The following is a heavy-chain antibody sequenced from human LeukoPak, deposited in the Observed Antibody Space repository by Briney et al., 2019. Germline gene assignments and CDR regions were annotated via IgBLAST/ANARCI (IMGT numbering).Heavy chain of an antibody. CDR3: AIPGLGGTYNHDAFDI. CDR2: IFPGDSDA. J-gene: IGHJ3*02. V-gene: IGHV5-51*01. Sequence: GESLKISCQGAGYIFKNHWIGWGRQTPERVLEWMAIIFPGDSDARYSPSFQGRVSVSVDKSIDTVYLQLDSLRASDNASYYCAIPGLGGTYNHDAFDIWGQGTMVSVSS. D-gene: IGHD5-24*01. CDR1: GYIFKNHW.